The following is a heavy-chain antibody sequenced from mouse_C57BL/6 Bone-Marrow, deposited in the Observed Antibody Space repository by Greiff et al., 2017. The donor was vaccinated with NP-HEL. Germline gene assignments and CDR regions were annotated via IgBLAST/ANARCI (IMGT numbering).Heavy chain of an antibody. CDR2: IRNKANGYTT. J-gene: IGHJ4*01. Sequence: EVKREEVGGGLVQPGGSLSLSCAASGFTFTDYYMSWVRQPPGKALEWLGFIRNKANGYTTEYSATVKARFTISRDNSHSILYLQMNALRAEDNATYYYARIYDDPYYAMDYWGQGTSVTVSS. CDR1: GFTFTDYY. CDR3: ARIYDDPYYAMDY. V-gene: IGHV7-3*01. D-gene: IGHD2-3*01.